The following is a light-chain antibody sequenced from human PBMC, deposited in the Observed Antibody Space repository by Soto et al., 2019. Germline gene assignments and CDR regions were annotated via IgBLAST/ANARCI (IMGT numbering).Light chain of an antibody. CDR1: SSNVGGYNY. Sequence: QSALTQPASVSGSAGQSIAISCTGTSSNVGGYNYVSWYQHHPGKAPKLLLSEVSKRPSGVSDRFSGSKSGNTASLTISGLQTQDEADYYCSSFTSAYAFGFGTGTKVTVL. CDR2: EVS. V-gene: IGLV2-14*01. CDR3: SSFTSAYAFG. J-gene: IGLJ1*01.